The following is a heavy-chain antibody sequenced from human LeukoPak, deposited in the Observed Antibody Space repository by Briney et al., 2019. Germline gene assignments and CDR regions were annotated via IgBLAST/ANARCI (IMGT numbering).Heavy chain of an antibody. J-gene: IGHJ6*02. D-gene: IGHD6-13*01. CDR1: GYTFTNNY. CDR2: INPRDGST. V-gene: IGHV1-46*01. Sequence: ASVKVSCKASGYTFTNNYIHWVRQAPGQGLEWMGIINPRDGSTNYAQKFQVRVTMTTDTSTNTVNKELSSLRSEDTAVYYCARDLAAPAGGDYGYYYYGMDVWGQGTTVTVSS. CDR3: ARDLAAPAGGDYGYYYYGMDV.